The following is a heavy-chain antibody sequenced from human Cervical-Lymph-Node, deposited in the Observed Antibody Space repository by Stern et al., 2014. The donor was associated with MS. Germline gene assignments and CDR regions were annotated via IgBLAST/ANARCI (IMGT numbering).Heavy chain of an antibody. J-gene: IGHJ6*02. Sequence: VQLVESGGGVVQPGRSLRLSCAASGFTFSSYGMHWVRQVPGKGLEWVAVLSHDVNNKYYADSVKGRFNISRDNSKNTLYLQMNSLRAEDTAVYYCAKDLGGSYYHYYYGMDVWGQGTTVTVSS. D-gene: IGHD1-26*01. V-gene: IGHV3-30*18. CDR1: GFTFSSYG. CDR2: LSHDVNNK. CDR3: AKDLGGSYYHYYYGMDV.